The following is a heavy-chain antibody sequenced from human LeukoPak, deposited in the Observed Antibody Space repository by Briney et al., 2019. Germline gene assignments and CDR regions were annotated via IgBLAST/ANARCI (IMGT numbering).Heavy chain of an antibody. CDR2: IYPGDSDT. CDR1: GYSFTSYW. CDR3: ARHEEYSSSPPLHDAFDI. V-gene: IGHV5-51*01. J-gene: IGHJ3*02. Sequence: GESLKISCKGSGYSFTSYWIGWVRQMPGEGLEWMGIIYPGDSDTRYSPSFQGQVTISADKSISTAYLQWSSLKASDTAMYYCARHEEYSSSPPLHDAFDIWGQGTMVTVSS. D-gene: IGHD6-6*01.